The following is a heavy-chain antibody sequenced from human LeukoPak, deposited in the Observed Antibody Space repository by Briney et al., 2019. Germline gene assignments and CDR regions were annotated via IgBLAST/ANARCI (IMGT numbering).Heavy chain of an antibody. CDR1: GFTFTTSG. D-gene: IGHD3-3*01. CDR3: ARGPFTIFGVVITRYYYMDV. CDR2: ISSSSTYI. Sequence: PGGSLRLSCAASGFTFTTSGMNWVRQAPRKGLEWVSFISSSSTYIYYEDSVKGRFTISRDNAENSLYLQMSSLRAEDTAVYYCARGPFTIFGVVITRYYYMDVWGKGTTVTVSS. J-gene: IGHJ6*03. V-gene: IGHV3-21*01.